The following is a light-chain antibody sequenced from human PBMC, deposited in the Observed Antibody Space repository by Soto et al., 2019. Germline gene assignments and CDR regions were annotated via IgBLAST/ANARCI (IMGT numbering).Light chain of an antibody. Sequence: DIQMTQSPSSLSAVVGDRVTITCRASRGIGDRLAWFQQKPGKAPQFLIQTASNLQSGVPSRFSGSGSGTEFILSINSLQPEDIATYYCLQVSSFPRTFGQRTKADIK. CDR1: RGIGDR. CDR3: LQVSSFPRT. J-gene: IGKJ1*01. CDR2: TAS. V-gene: IGKV1-12*01.